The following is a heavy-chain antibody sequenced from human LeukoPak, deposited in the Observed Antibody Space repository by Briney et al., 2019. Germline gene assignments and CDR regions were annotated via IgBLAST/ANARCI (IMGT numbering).Heavy chain of an antibody. V-gene: IGHV3-21*06. J-gene: IGHJ4*02. D-gene: IGHD4-17*01. CDR1: GLPFSHNY. CDR2: INGSSGYI. Sequence: GSLRLSCAASGLPFSHNYITWVRPAPGKRLEWVSSINGSSGYIFYVDSVKGRFTISRDNAKNSLYLQMNSLRTEDTAVYYCGRDLPTVTSIDYWGQGTLVTVSS. CDR3: GRDLPTVTSIDY.